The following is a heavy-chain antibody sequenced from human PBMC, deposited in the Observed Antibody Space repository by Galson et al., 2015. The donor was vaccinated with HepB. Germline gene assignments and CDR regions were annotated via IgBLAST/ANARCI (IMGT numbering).Heavy chain of an antibody. Sequence: SLRLSCAASGFTFSNYWMSWVRQAPGKGLEWVANINQAGSEKYYVDSVRGRFTISRDNAKNSLYLQMNSLRAEDTAVYYCARGRGYDFRYWGQGTLVTVSS. CDR1: GFTFSNYW. CDR2: INQAGSEK. D-gene: IGHD3-3*01. J-gene: IGHJ4*02. V-gene: IGHV3-7*03. CDR3: ARGRGYDFRY.